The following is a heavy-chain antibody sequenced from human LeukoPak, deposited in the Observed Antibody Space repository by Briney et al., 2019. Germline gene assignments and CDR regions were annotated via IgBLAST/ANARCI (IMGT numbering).Heavy chain of an antibody. D-gene: IGHD3-22*01. CDR1: GYTLINYG. J-gene: IGHJ5*02. V-gene: IGHV1-18*01. CDR3: ARADYYYDSSGYYWFDP. CDR2: ISNYNGNT. Sequence: GASVPVSCKASGYTLINYGITWVRQAPGQGLEWMGWISNYNGNTNYAQKFQGRVTMTTDTSTTTAYMELRSLRSDDTAVYYCARADYYYDSSGYYWFDPWGQGTLVTVSS.